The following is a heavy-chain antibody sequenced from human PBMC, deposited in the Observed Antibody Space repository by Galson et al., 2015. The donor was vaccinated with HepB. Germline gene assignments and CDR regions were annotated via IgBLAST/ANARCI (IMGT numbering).Heavy chain of an antibody. CDR2: FDPEDGET. V-gene: IGHV1-24*01. CDR3: ATRGPGSAYYFDY. Sequence: SVKVSCKVSGYTLTELSMHWVRQAPGKGLEWMGGFDPEDGETIYAQKFQGRVTMTEDTSTDTAYMELSSLRSEDTAVYYCATRGPGSAYYFDYWGQGTLVTVSS. D-gene: IGHD3-10*01. J-gene: IGHJ4*02. CDR1: GYTLTELS.